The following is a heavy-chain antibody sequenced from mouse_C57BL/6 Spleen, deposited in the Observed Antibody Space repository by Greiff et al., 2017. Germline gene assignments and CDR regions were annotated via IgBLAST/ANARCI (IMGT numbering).Heavy chain of an antibody. CDR3: TRGQLRLTFDY. V-gene: IGHV1-5*01. CDR2: IYPGNSDT. CDR1: GYTFTSYW. D-gene: IGHD3-2*02. Sequence: VQLQQSGPVLARPGASVKMSCKTSGYTFTSYWMHWVKQRHGQGLEWIGAIYPGNSDTSYNQKFKGKAKLTAVTSASTAYMELSSLTNEDSAVYYCTRGQLRLTFDYWGQGTTLTVSS. J-gene: IGHJ2*01.